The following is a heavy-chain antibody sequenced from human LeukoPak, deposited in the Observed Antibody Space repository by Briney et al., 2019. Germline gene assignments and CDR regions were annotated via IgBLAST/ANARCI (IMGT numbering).Heavy chain of an antibody. CDR1: GGTFSSYA. Sequence: SVKVSCKASGGTFSSYAISWVRQAPGQGLEWMGRIIPIFGTANYAQKFQGRVTITADKSTSTAYMELSSLRSEDTAVYYCARGPYYDSSGYLDYWGQGTLVTVYS. CDR3: ARGPYYDSSGYLDY. D-gene: IGHD3-22*01. V-gene: IGHV1-69*06. J-gene: IGHJ4*02. CDR2: IIPIFGTA.